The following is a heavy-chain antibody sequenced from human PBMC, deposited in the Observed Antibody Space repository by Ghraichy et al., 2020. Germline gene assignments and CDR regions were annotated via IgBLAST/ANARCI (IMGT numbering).Heavy chain of an antibody. D-gene: IGHD1-26*01. CDR2: MYYDGAT. CDR3: AKEARGSGSGDGY. J-gene: IGHJ4*02. V-gene: IGHV4-39*01. CDR1: GGSISTTRFF. Sequence: SETLSLTCSVSGGSISTTRFFWGWIRQPPGKGLEWIGSMYYDGATQYSPPLKSRVTMSIDTSKNQFSLKLNSVTAADTAVYYCAKEARGSGSGDGYWGQGTLVTVSS.